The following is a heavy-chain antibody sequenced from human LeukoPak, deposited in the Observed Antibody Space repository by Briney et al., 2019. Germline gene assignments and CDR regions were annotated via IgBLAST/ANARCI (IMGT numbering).Heavy chain of an antibody. J-gene: IGHJ4*02. CDR3: ARDGFYSYGYSYFDY. Sequence: SETLSLICTVSGVSITSYHWGWIRQPAGKGLEWIGRIHASGSSNYNPSPKSRVTMSVDTSKNQFSLKLTSVTAADTAVYYCARDGFYSYGYSYFDYWGQGTLVTVSS. D-gene: IGHD3-22*01. CDR2: IHASGSS. CDR1: GVSITSYH. V-gene: IGHV4-4*07.